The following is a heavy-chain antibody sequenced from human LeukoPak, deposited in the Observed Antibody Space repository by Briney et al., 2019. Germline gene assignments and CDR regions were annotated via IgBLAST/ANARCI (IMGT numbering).Heavy chain of an antibody. CDR2: ISFDGSNK. J-gene: IGHJ5*02. CDR3: VKDMSIGVSVNWLDP. V-gene: IGHV3-30*04. CDR1: GFNFNAYA. Sequence: GGSLRLSCEASGFNFNAYAIHWVRQAPGKGLEWVALISFDGSNKQYADSVKGRFSISRDNSKNTVSLQMNSLRLEDTATYFCVKDMSIGVSVNWLDPWGQGTLVTVSS. D-gene: IGHD2-8*01.